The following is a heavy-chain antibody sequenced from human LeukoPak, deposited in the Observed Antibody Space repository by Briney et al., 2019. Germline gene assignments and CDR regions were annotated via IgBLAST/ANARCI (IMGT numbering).Heavy chain of an antibody. D-gene: IGHD6-19*01. V-gene: IGHV3-30*03. CDR1: GFTFSNYG. Sequence: GGSLRLSCATSGFTFSNYGIHWVRQAPGKGLEWVAVVSSDGIVQHYADSVKGRFTISRDNSENTLYLQMNSLRAEDTAVYYCARDRAPPYSSGWYDYFDYWGQGTLVTVSS. CDR2: VSSDGIVQ. J-gene: IGHJ4*02. CDR3: ARDRAPPYSSGWYDYFDY.